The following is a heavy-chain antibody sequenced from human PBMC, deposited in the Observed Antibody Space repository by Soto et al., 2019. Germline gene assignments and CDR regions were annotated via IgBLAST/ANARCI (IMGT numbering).Heavy chain of an antibody. CDR1: GFTFSSYW. J-gene: IGHJ4*02. V-gene: IGHV3-74*01. Sequence: EVQVVESGGGLVQPGGSLRLSCAASGFTFSSYWMHWVRQAPGKGLVWVSRINRNGSSPSYSDSVKGRFTISRDNAKNTLYLQMNSLRAEDAALYYCVRTILLVAAATRDDYFGQGTPITVSS. CDR3: VRTILLVAAATRDDY. D-gene: IGHD2-15*01. CDR2: INRNGSSP.